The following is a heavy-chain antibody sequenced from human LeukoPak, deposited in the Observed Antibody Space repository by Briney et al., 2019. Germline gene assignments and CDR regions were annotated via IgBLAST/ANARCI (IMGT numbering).Heavy chain of an antibody. CDR1: GYTFTSYY. CDR3: ARGSYGLVKYYYYGMDV. CDR2: INPSGGST. J-gene: IGHJ6*02. D-gene: IGHD5-18*01. V-gene: IGHV1-46*01. Sequence: ASVKVSCKASGYTFTSYYMHWVRQAPGQGLEWMGIINPSGGSTSYAQKFQGRVTMTRDTSTSTVYMELRSLRSDDTAVYYCARGSYGLVKYYYYGMDVWGQGTTVTVSS.